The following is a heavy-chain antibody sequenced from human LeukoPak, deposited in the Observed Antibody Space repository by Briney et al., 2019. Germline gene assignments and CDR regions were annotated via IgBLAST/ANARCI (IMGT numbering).Heavy chain of an antibody. CDR3: ARDKGYDILTGYYFDP. Sequence: SETLSLTCTVSGGSISSGDYYWSWIRQPPGKGLEWIGYIYYSGSTYYSPSLKSRVTISVDTSKNQFSLKLSSVTAADTAVYYCARDKGYDILTGYYFDPWGQGTLVTVSS. V-gene: IGHV4-30-4*01. D-gene: IGHD3-9*01. J-gene: IGHJ5*02. CDR2: IYYSGST. CDR1: GGSISSGDYY.